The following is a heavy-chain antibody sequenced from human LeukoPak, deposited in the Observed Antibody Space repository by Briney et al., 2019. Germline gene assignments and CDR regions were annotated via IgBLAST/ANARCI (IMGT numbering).Heavy chain of an antibody. CDR2: ISSSSSYI. Sequence: GGSLRLSCAASGFTFSTYSINWVRQAPGKGLEWVSSISSSSSYIYYADSVKGRFTVSRDNAKISLFLQMNSLRAEDTAVYYCARGPDIVVVSGWFDPWGQGTLVTVSS. V-gene: IGHV3-21*01. CDR3: ARGPDIVVVSGWFDP. J-gene: IGHJ5*02. D-gene: IGHD2-15*01. CDR1: GFTFSTYS.